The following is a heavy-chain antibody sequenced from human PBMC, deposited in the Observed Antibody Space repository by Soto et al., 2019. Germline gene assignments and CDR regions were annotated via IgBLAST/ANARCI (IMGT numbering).Heavy chain of an antibody. Sequence: VKVSCKASGYTFTGYYMHWVRQAPGQGLEWMGWINPNSGGTNYAQKFQGWVTMTRDTSISTAYMELSRLRSDDTAVYYCARGGTFAYDTSGYSVYWGQGTLVTVSS. J-gene: IGHJ4*02. D-gene: IGHD3-22*01. CDR1: GYTFTGYY. V-gene: IGHV1-2*04. CDR3: ARGGTFAYDTSGYSVY. CDR2: INPNSGGT.